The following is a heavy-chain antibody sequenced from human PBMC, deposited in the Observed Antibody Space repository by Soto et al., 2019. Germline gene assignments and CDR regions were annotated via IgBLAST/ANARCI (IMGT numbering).Heavy chain of an antibody. D-gene: IGHD2-2*01. V-gene: IGHV3-23*01. J-gene: IGHJ4*02. CDR2: ISGGGGTT. CDR1: GFTFRNYA. CDR3: AKDRSSSSCYAFDY. Sequence: EVQLLESGGGLVQPGGSLRLSCAASGFTFRNYAMSWARQAPGKGLEWVSAISGGGGTTHYADSVKGRFTISRDNSKNTLYLQMNSLRGEDTAVYYCAKDRSSSSCYAFDYWGQGSLVTVSS.